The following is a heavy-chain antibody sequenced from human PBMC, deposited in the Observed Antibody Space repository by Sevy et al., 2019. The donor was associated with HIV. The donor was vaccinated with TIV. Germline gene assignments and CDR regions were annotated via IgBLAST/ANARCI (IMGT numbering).Heavy chain of an antibody. J-gene: IGHJ6*02. D-gene: IGHD6-25*01. V-gene: IGHV3-30*18. Sequence: GGSLRLSCEVSGFTFSDYGMHWVRQAPGKGLEWLAVISYDGSDIYYPDSVEGRFTVSRDNSKNTLYLQMNSLRPEDTAVYYCAKGAADYYYYGMDVWGQGTTVTVSS. CDR1: GFTFSDYG. CDR2: ISYDGSDI. CDR3: AKGAADYYYYGMDV.